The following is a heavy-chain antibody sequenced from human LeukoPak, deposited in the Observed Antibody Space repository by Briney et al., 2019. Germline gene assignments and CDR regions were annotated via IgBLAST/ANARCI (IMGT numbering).Heavy chain of an antibody. D-gene: IGHD2-15*01. CDR1: GFTFSSYS. CDR2: ISITSDTI. V-gene: IGHV3-48*01. J-gene: IGHJ4*02. Sequence: GGSLRLSCVASGFTFSSYSMNWVRQAPGKGLEWVSYISITSDTIYYAESVKGRFTISRDNAKNSLPLQMNSLRAEDTAVYYCAKTKAATIDYWGQGTLVTVSS. CDR3: AKTKAATIDY.